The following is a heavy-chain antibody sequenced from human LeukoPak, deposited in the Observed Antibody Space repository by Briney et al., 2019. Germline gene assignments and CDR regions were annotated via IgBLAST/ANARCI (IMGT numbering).Heavy chain of an antibody. Sequence: SETLSLTCTVSGGSSSNFYRSWIRQPPGKGLEWIGYIDKGGSTNVNPSLKSRGTISVDTAKNQYSLKLSSVTAADTAVYYCARDVGGADGGGFHFDHWGQGTLVTVS. J-gene: IGHJ4*02. D-gene: IGHD3-16*01. CDR2: IDKGGST. CDR1: GGSSSNFY. CDR3: ARDVGGADGGGFHFDH. V-gene: IGHV4-59*01.